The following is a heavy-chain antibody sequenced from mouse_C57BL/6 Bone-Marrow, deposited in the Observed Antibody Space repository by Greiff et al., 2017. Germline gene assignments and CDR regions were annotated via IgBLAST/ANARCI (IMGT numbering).Heavy chain of an antibody. V-gene: IGHV3-6*01. Sequence: EVQLVESGPGLVKPSQSLSLTCSVTGYSITSGYYWNWIRQFPGNKLEWMGYISYDGSNNYNPSLKNRISITRDTSKNQFFLKLNSVTTEDTATYYCARAKGSAMDYWGQGTSVTVSS. CDR1: GYSITSGYY. J-gene: IGHJ4*01. CDR2: ISYDGSN. CDR3: ARAKGSAMDY.